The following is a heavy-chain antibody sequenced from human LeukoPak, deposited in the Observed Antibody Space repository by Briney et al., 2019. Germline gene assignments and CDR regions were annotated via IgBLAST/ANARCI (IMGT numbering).Heavy chain of an antibody. D-gene: IGHD3-22*01. CDR1: GYSFTSYW. J-gene: IGHJ4*02. CDR3: AGPIYYDSSAAHF. Sequence: GESLKISCKGSGYSFTSYWIGWARQMPGKGLEWMGIIYPGDSDTRYSPSFQGQVTISADKSISTAYLQWSSLKASDTAMYYCAGPIYYDSSAAHFWGQGTLVTVSS. CDR2: IYPGDSDT. V-gene: IGHV5-51*01.